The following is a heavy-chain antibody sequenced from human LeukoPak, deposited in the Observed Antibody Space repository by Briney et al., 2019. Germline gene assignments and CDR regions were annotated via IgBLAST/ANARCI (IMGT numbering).Heavy chain of an antibody. CDR1: GFTFSSYA. CDR3: ASEPNVLLVDI. Sequence: GGSLRLSCAASGFTFSSYAMRWVRQAPGKGLEWVSAISGSGGSPYYADSVKGRFIISRDNSKNTLYLQMNSLRAEVTAVYYCASEPNVLLVDIWGQGTMVTVSS. CDR2: ISGSGGSP. V-gene: IGHV3-23*01. D-gene: IGHD3-10*01. J-gene: IGHJ3*02.